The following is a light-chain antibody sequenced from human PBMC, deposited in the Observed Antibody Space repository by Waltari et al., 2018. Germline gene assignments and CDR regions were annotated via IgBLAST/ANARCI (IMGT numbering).Light chain of an antibody. CDR1: KSISSW. CDR3: QQYNSCSPTT. V-gene: IGKV1-5*03. J-gene: IGKJ1*01. CDR2: YAS. Sequence: DIQMTQSPSTLSASVGDRVTTSRRARKSISSWLAWYQQKPGKAPTLLIYYASSIESGVPSRFSGSGSGTEFTLTISSLQPDDFAAYYCQQYNSCSPTTFGQGTKVEIK.